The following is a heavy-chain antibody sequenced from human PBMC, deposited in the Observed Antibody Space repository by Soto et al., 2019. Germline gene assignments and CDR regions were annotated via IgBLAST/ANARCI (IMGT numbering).Heavy chain of an antibody. Sequence: PGESLKISCQGSGYSFTSYWIGWVRQMPGKGLEWMGIIYPGDSDTRYSPSFQGQVTISADKSISTAYLQWSSLKASDTAMYYCARRAALSLYGMDVWGQGTTVTVSS. CDR3: ARRAALSLYGMDV. J-gene: IGHJ6*02. CDR1: GYSFTSYW. D-gene: IGHD6-6*01. CDR2: IYPGDSDT. V-gene: IGHV5-51*01.